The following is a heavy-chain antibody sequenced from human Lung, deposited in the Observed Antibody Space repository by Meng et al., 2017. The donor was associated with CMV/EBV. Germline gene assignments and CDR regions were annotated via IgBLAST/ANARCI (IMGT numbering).Heavy chain of an antibody. CDR2: INHSGST. Sequence: SETLSLTCAVYGGSFSGYYWSWIRQPPGKGLEWIGEINHSGSTNYNPSLKSRVTISVDTSKNQFSLKLRSVTAADTAVYYCARGRRGGFLEWLLSGNWFDPWGQGTLVTGSS. J-gene: IGHJ5*02. CDR1: GGSFSGYY. D-gene: IGHD3-3*01. CDR3: ARGRRGGFLEWLLSGNWFDP. V-gene: IGHV4-34*01.